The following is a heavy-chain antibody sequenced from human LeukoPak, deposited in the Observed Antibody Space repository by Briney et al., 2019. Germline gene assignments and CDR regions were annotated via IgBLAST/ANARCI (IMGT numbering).Heavy chain of an antibody. D-gene: IGHD3-3*01. CDR3: ARVLGATDAFDI. Sequence: SETLSLTCTVSGGSISSGGYYWSWIRQHPGKSLEWIGYIYYSGSTYYNPSLKSRVTISVDTSKNQFSLKLSSVTAADTAVYYCARVLGATDAFDIWGQGTMVTVSS. CDR1: GGSISSGGYY. V-gene: IGHV4-31*03. CDR2: IYYSGST. J-gene: IGHJ3*02.